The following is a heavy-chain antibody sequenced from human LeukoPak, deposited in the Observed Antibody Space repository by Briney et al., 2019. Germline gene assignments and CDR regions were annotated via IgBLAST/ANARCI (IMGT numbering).Heavy chain of an antibody. CDR3: ARAGGAYSYGYRYYFDY. D-gene: IGHD5-18*01. CDR2: IKQDGSEK. J-gene: IGHJ4*02. Sequence: GGSLRLSCAASGFTFSSYWMSWVRQAPGKGLEWVANIKQDGSEKYYVDSVKGRFTISRDNAKNSLYLQMNSLRAEDTAVYYCARAGGAYSYGYRYYFDYWGQGTLVTVSS. CDR1: GFTFSSYW. V-gene: IGHV3-7*01.